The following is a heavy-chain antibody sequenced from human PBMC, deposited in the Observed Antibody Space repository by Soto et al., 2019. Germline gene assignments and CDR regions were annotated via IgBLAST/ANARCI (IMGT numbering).Heavy chain of an antibody. V-gene: IGHV4-30-4*01. CDR1: GASIVSGDHY. CDR3: ARGVRGPYYFDY. CDR2: IYYRAST. Sequence: TLSPTCTVSGASIVSGDHYWIWIRHTPVKGLEWIGYIYYRASTYYNASLKSRVTISVDPSNNQFSLKLTSVTAADTAVYYCARGVRGPYYFDYWGQGTLVS. J-gene: IGHJ4*02. D-gene: IGHD1-26*01.